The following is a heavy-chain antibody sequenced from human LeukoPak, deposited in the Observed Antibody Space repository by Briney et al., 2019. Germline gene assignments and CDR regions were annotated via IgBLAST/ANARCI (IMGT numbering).Heavy chain of an antibody. V-gene: IGHV1-18*01. CDR1: XX. CDR3: ARVSYNWFDP. J-gene: IGHJ5*02. CDR2: ISAYNGNT. Sequence: XXISWVRQAPGQGLECMGWISAYNGNTYYAQNFQGRVTMTADTSTSTAYMELRSLRSDDTAVYYCARVSYNWFDPWGQGTLLTVSP. D-gene: IGHD6-6*01.